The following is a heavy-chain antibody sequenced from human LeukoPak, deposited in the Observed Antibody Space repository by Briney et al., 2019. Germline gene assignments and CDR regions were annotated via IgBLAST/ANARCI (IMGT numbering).Heavy chain of an antibody. V-gene: IGHV4-39*07. D-gene: IGHD4-17*01. Sequence: PSETLSPTCTVSGGSISSSSYYWSWIRQSPGKGLEWIGEINHTGSTNYNPSLKSRVTISVDTSKNQFSLKLSSVTAADTAVYYCARELTVTTSSMFDPWGQGTLVTVSS. J-gene: IGHJ5*02. CDR3: ARELTVTTSSMFDP. CDR2: INHTGST. CDR1: GGSISSSSYY.